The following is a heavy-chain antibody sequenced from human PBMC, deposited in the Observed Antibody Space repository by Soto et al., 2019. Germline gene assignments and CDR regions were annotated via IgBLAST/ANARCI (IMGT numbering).Heavy chain of an antibody. CDR2: ISGSGGST. J-gene: IGHJ4*02. CDR1: VFTCSSYA. D-gene: IGHD6-6*01. CDR3: AKGPSSSAFDY. Sequence: WWSLRLSCSASVFTCSSYAMSWFRQAPGKGLEWVSAISGSGGSTYYADSVKGRFTISRDNSKNTLYLQMNSLRAEDTAVYYCAKGPSSSAFDYWGQGTLVTVSS. V-gene: IGHV3-23*01.